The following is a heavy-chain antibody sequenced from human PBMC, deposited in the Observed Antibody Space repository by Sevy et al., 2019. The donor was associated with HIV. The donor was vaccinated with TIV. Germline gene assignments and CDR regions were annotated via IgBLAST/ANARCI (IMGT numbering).Heavy chain of an antibody. V-gene: IGHV3-43*01. CDR1: GFTFDDYT. D-gene: IGHD3-22*01. Sequence: GGSLRLSCAASGFTFDDYTMHWVRQAPGKGLEWVSLISWDGGSTYYADSVKDRFTISRDNSKNSLYLQMNSLRTEDTALYYCAKAMRPSSGYSRINYYYYYGMDVWGQGTTVTVSS. J-gene: IGHJ6*02. CDR3: AKAMRPSSGYSRINYYYYYGMDV. CDR2: ISWDGGST.